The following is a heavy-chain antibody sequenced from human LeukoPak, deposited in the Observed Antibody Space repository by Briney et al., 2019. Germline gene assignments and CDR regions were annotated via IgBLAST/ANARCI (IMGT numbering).Heavy chain of an antibody. CDR3: ARQVVAVAGTGYFDY. CDR2: IFYSGST. V-gene: IGHV4-39*01. Sequence: PSETLSLTCTVSDGSITSSSYYWGWIRQPPGKGLEWLGTIFYSGSTYYNASLKSRGTISVDTSKNQFSLKLNSVTAADTAVYFCARQVVAVAGTGYFDYWGQGTLVTVSS. D-gene: IGHD6-19*01. CDR1: DGSITSSSYY. J-gene: IGHJ4*02.